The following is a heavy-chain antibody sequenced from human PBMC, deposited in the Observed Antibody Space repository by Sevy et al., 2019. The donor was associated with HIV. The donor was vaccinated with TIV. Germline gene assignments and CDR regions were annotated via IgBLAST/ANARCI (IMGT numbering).Heavy chain of an antibody. CDR2: ITRNSYEAYGGTT. D-gene: IGHD5-12*01. V-gene: IGHV3-49*03. CDR1: GFTFDDYA. CDR3: TRGLATADTPQYYFDY. J-gene: IGHJ4*02. Sequence: GGSLRLSCTTSGFTFDDYAVSWFRQAPGKGLEWVAFITRNSYEAYGGTTDYAASVKGRFIISRDDSKSIAHLQMNSLKTEDTAVYYCTRGLATADTPQYYFDYWGQGTLVTVSS.